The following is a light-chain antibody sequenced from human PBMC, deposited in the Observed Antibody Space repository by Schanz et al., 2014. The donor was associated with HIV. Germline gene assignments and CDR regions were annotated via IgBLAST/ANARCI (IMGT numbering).Light chain of an antibody. CDR2: EAD. V-gene: IGLV2-23*01. CDR1: NSDIGSYNL. CDR3: SSYAGSSTVV. J-gene: IGLJ3*02. Sequence: QSVLTQPASVSGSPGQSVTISCSGTNSDIGSYNLVSWYQYHPGKAPKLMIYEADKRPSGVSPRFSGSRSGNTASLTISGLQADDEADYYRSSYAGSSTVVFGGGTKLTVL.